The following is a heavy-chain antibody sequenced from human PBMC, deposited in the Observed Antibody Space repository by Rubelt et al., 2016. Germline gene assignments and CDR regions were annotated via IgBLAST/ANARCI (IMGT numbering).Heavy chain of an antibody. V-gene: IGHV3-21*01. CDR2: ISSSSSYI. CDR3: ARDRGSYRNDY. Sequence: EVHLLESGGGLVQPGGSLRLSCAASGFTFSSYSMNWVRQAPGKGLEWVSSISSSSSYIYYADSVKGRFTISRDNAKNSLYLQMNSLRAEDTTVYYCARDRGSYRNDYWGQGTLVTVSS. D-gene: IGHD3-16*02. J-gene: IGHJ4*02. CDR1: GFTFSSYS.